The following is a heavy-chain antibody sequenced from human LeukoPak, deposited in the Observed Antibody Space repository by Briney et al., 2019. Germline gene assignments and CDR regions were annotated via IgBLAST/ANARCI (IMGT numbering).Heavy chain of an antibody. V-gene: IGHV4-34*01. Sequence: PSETLSLTCAVYGGSFSGYYWSWLRQPPGKGLEWIGEINHSGSNNFNPPLKSRVTISVDKSENQFSLKLSSVTAADTAVYYCALIKWELLDYWGQGTLGTVSS. D-gene: IGHD1-26*01. CDR2: INHSGSN. CDR1: GGSFSGYY. J-gene: IGHJ4*02. CDR3: ALIKWELLDY.